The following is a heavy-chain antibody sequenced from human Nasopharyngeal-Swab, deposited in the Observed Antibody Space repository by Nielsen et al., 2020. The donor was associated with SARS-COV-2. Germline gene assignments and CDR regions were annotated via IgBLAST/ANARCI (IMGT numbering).Heavy chain of an antibody. J-gene: IGHJ4*02. CDR2: IWYDGSNK. V-gene: IGHV3-33*01. D-gene: IGHD6-19*01. CDR3: AREVLAVADNWRYFDY. Sequence: GESLKISCAASGFTFSSYGMHWVRQAPGKGLEWVAVIWYDGSNKYYADSVKGRFTISRDNSKNTPYLQMNSLRAEDTAVYYCAREVLAVADNWRYFDYWGQGTLVTVSS. CDR1: GFTFSSYG.